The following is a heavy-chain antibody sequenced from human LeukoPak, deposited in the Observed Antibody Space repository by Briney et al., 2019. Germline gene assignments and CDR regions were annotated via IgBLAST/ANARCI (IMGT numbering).Heavy chain of an antibody. J-gene: IGHJ5*02. CDR1: GFTFSSHW. CDR3: AAMVRGVIRNWFDP. Sequence: GGSLRLSCAASGFTFSSHWMDWVRQAPGKGLEWVANIKQDGSESYYLDSVKGRFTISRDNAKSSLYLQMNSLRAEDTAVYYCAAMVRGVIRNWFDPWGQGTLVTVSS. CDR2: IKQDGSES. D-gene: IGHD3-10*01. V-gene: IGHV3-7*01.